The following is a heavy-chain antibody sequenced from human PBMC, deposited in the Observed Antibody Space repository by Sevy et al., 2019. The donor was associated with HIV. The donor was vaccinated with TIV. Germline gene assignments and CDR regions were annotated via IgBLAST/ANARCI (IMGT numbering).Heavy chain of an antibody. V-gene: IGHV3-7*01. CDR3: ARELWPGDY. Sequence: GGSLRPSCAASGFTFSDYYMGWVRQAPGKGLEWVANIKQDGSQKNYLDSVKGRFTISRDNAKNSLYLQMNRLRVDDTAVYYCARELWPGDYWGQGTLVTVSS. CDR2: IKQDGSQK. D-gene: IGHD2-21*01. J-gene: IGHJ4*02. CDR1: GFTFSDYY.